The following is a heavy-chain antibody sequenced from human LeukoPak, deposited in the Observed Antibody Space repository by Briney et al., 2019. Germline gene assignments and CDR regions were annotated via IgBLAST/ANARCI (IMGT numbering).Heavy chain of an antibody. CDR1: GFTFSSYA. Sequence: GGSLRLSCAASGFTFSSYAMSWVRQAPGKGLEWVSGTSGSGGSTYYADSVKGRFTISRDNSKNTLYLQMNSLRAEDTAVCYCAKPHCSSTSCPFGFYYGMDVWGQGTTVTVSS. CDR3: AKPHCSSTSCPFGFYYGMDV. D-gene: IGHD2-2*01. J-gene: IGHJ6*02. V-gene: IGHV3-23*01. CDR2: TSGSGGST.